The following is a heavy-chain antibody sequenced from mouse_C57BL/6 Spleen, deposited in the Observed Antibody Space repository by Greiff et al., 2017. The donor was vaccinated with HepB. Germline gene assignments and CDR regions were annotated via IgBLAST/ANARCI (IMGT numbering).Heavy chain of an antibody. Sequence: QVQLKQSGPELVKPGASVKISCKASGYAFSSSWMNWVKQRPGKGLEWIGRIYPGDGDTNYNGKFKGKATLTADKSSSTAYMQLSSLTSEDSAVYFCAREGITTAGGFAYWGQGTLVTVSA. D-gene: IGHD1-2*01. J-gene: IGHJ3*01. CDR2: IYPGDGDT. CDR3: AREGITTAGGFAY. CDR1: GYAFSSSW. V-gene: IGHV1-82*01.